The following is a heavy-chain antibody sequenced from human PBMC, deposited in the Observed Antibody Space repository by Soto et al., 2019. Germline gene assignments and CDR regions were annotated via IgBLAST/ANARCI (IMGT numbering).Heavy chain of an antibody. CDR1: GFTFSSYA. CDR2: IGGSGGST. V-gene: IGHV3-23*01. D-gene: IGHD3-10*01. Sequence: PGGSLRLSCAASGFTFSSYAMSWVRQAPGKGLEWVSAIGGSGGSTYYADSVKGRFTISRDNSKNTLYLQMNSLRAEDTAVYYCAKDPLDYYGSSFNWFDPWGQGTLVTVSS. J-gene: IGHJ5*02. CDR3: AKDPLDYYGSSFNWFDP.